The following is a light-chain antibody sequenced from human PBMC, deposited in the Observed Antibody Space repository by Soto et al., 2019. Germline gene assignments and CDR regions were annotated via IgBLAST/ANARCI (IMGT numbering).Light chain of an antibody. V-gene: IGLV2-8*01. J-gene: IGLJ3*02. CDR1: SSDVGGYNY. Sequence: QSALTQPPSASGSPGQSVTISCTGTSSDVGGYNYVSWYQQYPGRAPKLMIYEVTKRPSGVPDRFSGSKSGNTASLTVSGLQAEDEADYYCCSYAARNNFYVVFGGGTKLTVL. CDR2: EVT. CDR3: CSYAARNNFYVV.